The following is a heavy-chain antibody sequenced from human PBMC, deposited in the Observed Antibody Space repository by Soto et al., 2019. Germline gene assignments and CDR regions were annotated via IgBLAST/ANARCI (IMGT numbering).Heavy chain of an antibody. D-gene: IGHD3-16*01. CDR2: ISGSGGRS. Sequence: EVQLLDSGGGLVQPGGSLSLSCAASGFTFSNYAMTWGRHGPGKGLEWVSGISGSGGRSYYADSVKGRFTISRDNSTSTLYLQMNSLRAEDTAVYYCAKAYFVWSSEQPYYFDYWGQGTLVTVSS. J-gene: IGHJ4*02. CDR1: GFTFSNYA. CDR3: AKAYFVWSSEQPYYFDY. V-gene: IGHV3-23*01.